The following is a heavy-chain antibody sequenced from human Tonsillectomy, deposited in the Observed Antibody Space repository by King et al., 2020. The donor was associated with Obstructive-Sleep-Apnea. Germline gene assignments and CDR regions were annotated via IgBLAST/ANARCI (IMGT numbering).Heavy chain of an antibody. CDR2: VRYDGNNK. V-gene: IGHV3-30*02. CDR3: AKEPVDTAMVRTFYYGLDV. Sequence: VQLVESGGGVVQPGRSLRLSCAASGFTFSNFGMHWVRQAPGKGLEWVAFVRYDGNNKYYADSVKGRLTISRANSKNTHYLQMNSLRAEDTAVYYCAKEPVDTAMVRTFYYGLDVWGQGTTVTVSS. CDR1: GFTFSNFG. J-gene: IGHJ6*02. D-gene: IGHD5-18*01.